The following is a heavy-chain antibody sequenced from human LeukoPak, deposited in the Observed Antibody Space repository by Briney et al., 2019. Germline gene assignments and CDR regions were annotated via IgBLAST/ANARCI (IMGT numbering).Heavy chain of an antibody. J-gene: IGHJ4*02. D-gene: IGHD1-14*01. CDR3: ARSNQADDY. V-gene: IGHV3-48*01. Sequence: PGGSLRLSCAASGFTFSSYSMNWVRQAPGKGLEWVSYISSSSTIYYADSVKGRFTISRDNAKNSLYLQMDSLRAEDTGVYYCARSNQADDYWGQGTLVTVSS. CDR2: ISSSSTI. CDR1: GFTFSSYS.